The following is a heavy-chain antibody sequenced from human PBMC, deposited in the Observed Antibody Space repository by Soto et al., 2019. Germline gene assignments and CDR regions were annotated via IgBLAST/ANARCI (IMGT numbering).Heavy chain of an antibody. CDR1: DDSIRSSSYY. CDR2: VYYRGRT. D-gene: IGHD3-22*01. V-gene: IGHV4-39*01. CDR3: ARLDRSGSLGC. Sequence: QLQLQESGPGLVEPSETLSLTCTVSDDSIRSSSYYWAWIRQPPGKGLEWIANVYYRGRTSYNPSLKSRVTTSIVTAKEQSSLKLTSVTAPDTAVYYCARLDRSGSLGCWGQGTLGTVSS. J-gene: IGHJ4*02.